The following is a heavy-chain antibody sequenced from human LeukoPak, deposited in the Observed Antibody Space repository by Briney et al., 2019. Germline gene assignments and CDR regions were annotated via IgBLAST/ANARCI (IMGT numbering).Heavy chain of an antibody. D-gene: IGHD2-2*01. CDR1: GGSFSGYY. J-gene: IGHJ5*02. CDR3: ARDLIVVVPAAIRSGWFDP. CDR2: INHSGST. Sequence: SETLSLTCAVCGGSFSGYYWSWIRQPQGKGLEWIGEINHSGSTNYNPSLKSRVTISVDTSKNQFSLKLSSVTAADTAVYYCARDLIVVVPAAIRSGWFDPWGQGTLVTVSS. V-gene: IGHV4-34*01.